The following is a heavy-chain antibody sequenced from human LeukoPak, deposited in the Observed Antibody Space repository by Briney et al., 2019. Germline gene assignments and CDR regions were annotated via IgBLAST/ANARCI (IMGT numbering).Heavy chain of an antibody. Sequence: SVKVSCKASGGTFSSYAISWVRQAPGQGLEWMGRIIPIFGTANYAQKFQGRVTITTDESTSTAYMELSSLRSEDTAVYYCARGFAVYVARGSYYGYYYMDVWGKGTTVTVSS. CDR1: GGTFSSYA. J-gene: IGHJ6*03. V-gene: IGHV1-69*05. CDR3: ARGFAVYVARGSYYGYYYMDV. D-gene: IGHD1-26*01. CDR2: IIPIFGTA.